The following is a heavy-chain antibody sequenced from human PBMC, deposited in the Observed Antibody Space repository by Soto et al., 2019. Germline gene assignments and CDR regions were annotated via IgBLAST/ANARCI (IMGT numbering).Heavy chain of an antibody. Sequence: HEHLVQSGAEVKRPGASLKVSCKASGYSFTGYYIHWVRQAPGQGLEWMGWINPDSGATNYAQNFQGRVSLTSDTSISTASMDLTSLTPDDTAVYYCARGDYGTGGYPFPYFDYWGQGTRVIVSS. CDR3: ARGDYGTGGYPFPYFDY. J-gene: IGHJ4*02. D-gene: IGHD2-8*02. CDR1: GYSFTGYY. V-gene: IGHV1-2*02. CDR2: INPDSGAT.